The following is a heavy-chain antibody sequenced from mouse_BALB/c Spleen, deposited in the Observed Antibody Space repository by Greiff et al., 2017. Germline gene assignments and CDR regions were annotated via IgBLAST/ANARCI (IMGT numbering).Heavy chain of an antibody. CDR3: ARAKLDYGIYAMDY. J-gene: IGHJ4*01. CDR2: INSNGGST. Sequence: EVQLVESGGGLVQPGGSLKLSCAASGFTFSSYGMSWVRQTPDKRLELVATINSNGGSTYYPDSVKGRFTISRDNAKNTLYLQMSSLKSEDTSMYYCARAKLDYGIYAMDYWGQGTSVTVSS. CDR1: GFTFSSYG. D-gene: IGHD2-1*01. V-gene: IGHV5-6-3*01.